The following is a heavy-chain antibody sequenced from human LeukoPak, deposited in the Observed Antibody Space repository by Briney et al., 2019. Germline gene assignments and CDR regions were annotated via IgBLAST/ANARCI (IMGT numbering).Heavy chain of an antibody. Sequence: GASVKVSCKASGYTFTGYYMHWVRQAPGQGLEWMGWINPNSGGTNYAQKFQGRVTMTRDTSISTAHMELSRLRSDDTAVYYCARDSQGHVDTAMVYGGYRGQGTLVTVSS. J-gene: IGHJ4*02. CDR3: ARDSQGHVDTAMVYGGY. CDR2: INPNSGGT. CDR1: GYTFTGYY. V-gene: IGHV1-2*02. D-gene: IGHD5-18*01.